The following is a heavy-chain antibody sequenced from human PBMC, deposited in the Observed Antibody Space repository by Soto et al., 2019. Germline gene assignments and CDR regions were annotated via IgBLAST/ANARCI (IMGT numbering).Heavy chain of an antibody. J-gene: IGHJ6*02. CDR3: ARDREYYYGSGRPLDV. CDR2: IYYSGST. D-gene: IGHD3-10*01. V-gene: IGHV4-30-4*01. CDR1: GGSISSGDYY. Sequence: SETLSLTCTVSGGSISSGDYYWSWIRQPPGKGLEWIGYIYYSGSTYYNPSLKSRVTISVDTSKNQFSLKLSSVTAADTAVYYCARDREYYYGSGRPLDVWGQGTTVTVSS.